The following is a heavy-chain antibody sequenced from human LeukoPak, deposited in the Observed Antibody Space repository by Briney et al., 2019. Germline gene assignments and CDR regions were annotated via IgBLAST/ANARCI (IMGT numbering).Heavy chain of an antibody. CDR3: ARSRYNSGYYGFGY. V-gene: IGHV3-21*01. CDR1: GFTFSSYC. D-gene: IGHD3-22*01. CDR2: ISSSSSYI. J-gene: IGHJ4*02. Sequence: PGGSLRLSCAASGFTFSSYCMNWVRQAPGKGLEWVSSISSSSSYIYYADSVKGRFTISRDNAKNSLYLQMNSLRAEDTAVYYCARSRYNSGYYGFGYWGQGTLVTVSS.